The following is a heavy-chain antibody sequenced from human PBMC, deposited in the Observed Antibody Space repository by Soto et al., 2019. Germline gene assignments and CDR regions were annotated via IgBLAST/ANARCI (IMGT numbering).Heavy chain of an antibody. V-gene: IGHV4-31*03. J-gene: IGHJ5*02. CDR1: GGSISSGGYY. CDR3: AREGLRFLEWSFAVMYAQTSGWFDP. D-gene: IGHD3-3*01. Sequence: QVQLQESGPGLVKPSQTLSLTCTVSGGSISSGGYYWHWIRHPPGKGLEWIGYIYYRGSTYYNPSLKSRVTIPVDTSTNQCSLKLRAVTAADTAVYYCAREGLRFLEWSFAVMYAQTSGWFDPWGQGTLVTVSS. CDR2: IYYRGST.